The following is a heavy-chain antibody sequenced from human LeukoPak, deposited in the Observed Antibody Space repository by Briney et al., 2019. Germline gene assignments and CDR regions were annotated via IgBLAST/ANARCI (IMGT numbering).Heavy chain of an antibody. CDR2: IYYDGYP. Sequence: SETLSLTCNVSGASLSSYFWSWIRQPPAKGLEWIGYIYYDGYPNYSPSLRSRITISVEKSKSQFSLKLTSVTAADTAVYYCARGGYCGDDCFFYSWGQGTLVTVSS. J-gene: IGHJ4*02. D-gene: IGHD2-21*02. V-gene: IGHV4-59*08. CDR1: GASLSSYF. CDR3: ARGGYCGDDCFFYS.